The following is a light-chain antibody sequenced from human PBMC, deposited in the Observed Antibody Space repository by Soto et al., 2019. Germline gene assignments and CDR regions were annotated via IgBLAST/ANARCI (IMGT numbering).Light chain of an antibody. Sequence: QSVLTQPASVSGSPGQSLTISCTGTSSDVGAYTYVSWYQQHPGKAPKLMIFEVSDRPSGVSNRFSGSKSGNTASLTISGLQAEDEADYYCSSYTTSNTLVFGGGTKLTVL. CDR3: SSYTTSNTLV. V-gene: IGLV2-14*01. CDR1: SSDVGAYTY. CDR2: EVS. J-gene: IGLJ2*01.